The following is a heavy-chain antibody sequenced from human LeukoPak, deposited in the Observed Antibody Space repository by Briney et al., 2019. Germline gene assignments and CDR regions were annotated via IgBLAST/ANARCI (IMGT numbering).Heavy chain of an antibody. V-gene: IGHV4-61*02. D-gene: IGHD2-2*02. Sequence: SQTLSLTCTVSGGSISSGSYYWSWIRQPAGKGLEWIGRIYTSGSTNYNPSLKSRVTISVDTSKNQFSLKLSSVTAADTAVYYCARTVGYCRSTSCYTKAFDIWGQGTMVTVSS. CDR3: ARTVGYCRSTSCYTKAFDI. J-gene: IGHJ3*02. CDR1: GGSISSGSYY. CDR2: IYTSGST.